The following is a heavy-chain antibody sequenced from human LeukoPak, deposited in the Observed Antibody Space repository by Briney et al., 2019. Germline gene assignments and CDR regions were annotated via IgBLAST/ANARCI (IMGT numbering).Heavy chain of an antibody. Sequence: SETLSLTCAVYGGSLSGYYWSWIRQPPGKGLEWIGEINHSGSTNYNPSLKSLVTISVDTSKNQFSLKLSSVTAADTAVYYCARGSLYYDFWSGYIRSEYFQHWGQGTLVTVSS. J-gene: IGHJ1*01. CDR1: GGSLSGYY. CDR3: ARGSLYYDFWSGYIRSEYFQH. CDR2: INHSGST. V-gene: IGHV4-34*01. D-gene: IGHD3-3*01.